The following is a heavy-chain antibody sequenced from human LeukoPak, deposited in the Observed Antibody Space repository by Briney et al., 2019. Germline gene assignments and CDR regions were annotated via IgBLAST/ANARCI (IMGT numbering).Heavy chain of an antibody. V-gene: IGHV3-7*01. J-gene: IGHJ4*02. D-gene: IGHD4-17*01. CDR3: AVTTRSRAFDY. CDR1: GFSLCEDW. CDR2: ISQDGGDF. Sequence: GGSLRLSRAVSGFSLCEDWMSGVRPNPGKGLAWVANISQDGGDFNYVDSVKARFTISRDNARNSLFLQMNNLRVEDTAVYYCAVTTRSRAFDYWGQRTLVTVSS.